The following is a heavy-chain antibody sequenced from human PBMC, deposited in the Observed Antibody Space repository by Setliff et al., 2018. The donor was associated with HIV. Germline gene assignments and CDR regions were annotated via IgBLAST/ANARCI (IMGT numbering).Heavy chain of an antibody. CDR3: ARDTTPGIGQAANWFDP. D-gene: IGHD1-1*01. Sequence: SETLSLTCTVSGGSISSYYWSWIRQPAGKGLEWIGRIYTSGSTNYNPSLKSRVTMSVDTSKNQFSLKLSSVTAADTAVYYCARDTTPGIGQAANWFDPWGQGTQVTVSS. J-gene: IGHJ5*02. V-gene: IGHV4-4*07. CDR1: GGSISSYY. CDR2: IYTSGST.